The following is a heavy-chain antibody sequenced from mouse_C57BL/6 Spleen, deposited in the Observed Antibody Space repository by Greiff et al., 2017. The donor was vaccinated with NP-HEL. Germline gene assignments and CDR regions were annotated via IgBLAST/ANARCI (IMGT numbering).Heavy chain of an antibody. Sequence: QVQLQQSGAELARPGASVKLSCKASGYTFTSSGISWVKQRTGQGLEWIGEIYPRSGNTYYNEKFKGKATLTADKSSSTAYMELRSLTSEDSAVYFCARGMYYYGSSPYAMDYWGQGTSVTVSS. CDR2: IYPRSGNT. J-gene: IGHJ4*01. D-gene: IGHD1-1*01. CDR1: GYTFTSSG. CDR3: ARGMYYYGSSPYAMDY. V-gene: IGHV1-81*01.